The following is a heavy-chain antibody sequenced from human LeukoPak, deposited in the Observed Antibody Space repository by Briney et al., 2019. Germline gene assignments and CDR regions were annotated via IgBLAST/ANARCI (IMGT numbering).Heavy chain of an antibody. CDR3: TRGTDGLWDF. CDR2: ISGSDNTI. Sequence: TGGSLRLSCAASGFTFRDYYMSWIRQAPGKGLEWVSYISGSDNTIYYADSVKGRFTISRDNAKNSLYLQMNSLRAEDTAVYYCTRGTDGLWDFWGQGTLVTVSS. J-gene: IGHJ4*02. CDR1: GFTFRDYY. D-gene: IGHD2-8*01. V-gene: IGHV3-11*04.